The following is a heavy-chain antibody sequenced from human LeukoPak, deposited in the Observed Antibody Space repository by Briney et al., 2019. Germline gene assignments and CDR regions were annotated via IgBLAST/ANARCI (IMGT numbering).Heavy chain of an antibody. CDR2: IIPIFGTA. J-gene: IGHJ4*02. V-gene: IGHV1-69*01. D-gene: IGHD7-27*01. CDR1: GGTFSSYA. Sequence: SVKVSCKASGGTFSSYAISWVRQAPGQGLEWMGGIIPIFGTANYAQKFQGRVTITADESTSTAYMEPSSLRSEDTAVYYCATVGRWGSRVDYWGQGTLVTVSS. CDR3: ATVGRWGSRVDY.